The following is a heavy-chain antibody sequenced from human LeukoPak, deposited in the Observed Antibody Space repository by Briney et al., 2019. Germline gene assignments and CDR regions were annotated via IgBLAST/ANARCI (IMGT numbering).Heavy chain of an antibody. V-gene: IGHV4-34*01. D-gene: IGHD5-12*01. J-gene: IGHJ4*02. CDR2: INHSGST. CDR3: AGSGYSGYDLNY. Sequence: SETLSLTCAVYGGSFSGYYWSWIRQPPGKRLEWIGEINHSGSTNYNPSLKSRVTISVDTSKNQFSLKLSSVTAADTAVYYCAGSGYSGYDLNYWGQGTLVTVSS. CDR1: GGSFSGYY.